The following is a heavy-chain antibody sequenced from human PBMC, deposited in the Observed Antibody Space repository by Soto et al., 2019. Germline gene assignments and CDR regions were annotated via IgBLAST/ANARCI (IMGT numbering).Heavy chain of an antibody. CDR2: IYWNDDK. CDR1: GFSLSTRAVG. V-gene: IGHV2-5*01. CDR3: AHRPDLGSFDI. Sequence: PTQTLTLTCTFSGFSLSTRAVGVGWIRQPPGKALEWLALIYWNDDKRYSPSLKNRLTITKDTAKNHVVLTMTNMDPVDTAPYYCAHRPDLGSFDIWGQGKKVTVSS. J-gene: IGHJ3*02.